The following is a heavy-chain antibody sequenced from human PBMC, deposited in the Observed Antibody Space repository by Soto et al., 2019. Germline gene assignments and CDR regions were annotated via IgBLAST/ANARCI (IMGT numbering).Heavy chain of an antibody. Sequence: EVQLLESGGGLVQPGGSLRLSCAASGSTFSSYAMSWVRQAPGKGLEWVSAISGSGGSTYYADSVKGRFTISRDNSKNTLYLQMNSLRAEDTAVYYCAKDRSITIFGVVTPYYYYMDVWGKGTTVTVSS. CDR2: ISGSGGST. J-gene: IGHJ6*03. V-gene: IGHV3-23*01. D-gene: IGHD3-3*01. CDR1: GSTFSSYA. CDR3: AKDRSITIFGVVTPYYYYMDV.